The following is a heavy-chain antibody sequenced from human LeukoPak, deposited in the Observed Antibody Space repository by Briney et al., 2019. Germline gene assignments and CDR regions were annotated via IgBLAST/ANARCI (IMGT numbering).Heavy chain of an antibody. D-gene: IGHD6-19*01. CDR1: GGTFISYA. J-gene: IGHJ4*02. CDR3: ARVDSSGWYYFDY. CDR2: IIPILGIA. V-gene: IGHV1-69*04. Sequence: ASVTVSYKASGGTFISYAISWVRQAPGQGLEWMGRIIPILGIANYAQKFQGRVTITADKSTSTAYMELSSLRSEDTAVYYCARVDSSGWYYFDYWGQGTLVTVSS.